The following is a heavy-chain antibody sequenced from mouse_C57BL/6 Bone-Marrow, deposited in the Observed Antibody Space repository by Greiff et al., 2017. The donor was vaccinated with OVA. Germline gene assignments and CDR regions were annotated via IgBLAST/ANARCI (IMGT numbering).Heavy chain of an antibody. D-gene: IGHD3-2*02. Sequence: EVQVVESGGGLVKPGGSLKLSCAASGFTFSSYTMSWVRQTPEKRLEWVATISGGGGNTYYPDSVKGRFTISRDNAKNTLYLQMSSLGAEDTALYYCAIFQGYWGQSTTRTGSP. V-gene: IGHV5-9*01. J-gene: IGHJ2*01. CDR2: ISGGGGNT. CDR3: AIFQGY. CDR1: GFTFSSYT.